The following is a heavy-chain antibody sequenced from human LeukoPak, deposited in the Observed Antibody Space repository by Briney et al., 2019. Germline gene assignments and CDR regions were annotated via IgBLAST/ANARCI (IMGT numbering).Heavy chain of an antibody. V-gene: IGHV1-2*06. CDR1: GYSFTDYY. Sequence: ASVKVSCKASGYSFTDYYIHWVRQAPGQGLEWMGRINPNSGGTNYAQKFQGRVTMTRDTSISTAYMELSRLRSDDTAVYYCAREPTGEFDYWGQGTLVTVSS. CDR2: INPNSGGT. D-gene: IGHD7-27*01. CDR3: AREPTGEFDY. J-gene: IGHJ4*02.